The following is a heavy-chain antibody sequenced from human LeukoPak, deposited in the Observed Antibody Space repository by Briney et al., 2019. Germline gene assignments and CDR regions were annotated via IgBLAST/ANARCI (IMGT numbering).Heavy chain of an antibody. CDR2: ISAYNGNT. D-gene: IGHD2-15*01. V-gene: IGHV1-18*01. J-gene: IGHJ4*02. Sequence: ASVKVSCKASGYTFTSYGISWVRQAPGQGLEWMGWISAYNGNTNYAQKLQGRVTMTTDTSTSTAYMELRSLRSDDTAVYYCARAFGYCSGGSCPLDYWGQGTLVTVSS. CDR3: ARAFGYCSGGSCPLDY. CDR1: GYTFTSYG.